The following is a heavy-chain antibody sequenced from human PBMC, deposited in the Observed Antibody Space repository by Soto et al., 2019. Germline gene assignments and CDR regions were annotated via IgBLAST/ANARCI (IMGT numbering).Heavy chain of an antibody. J-gene: IGHJ5*02. Sequence: PSETLSLTCTVSGGSISSGGYYWSWIRQHPGKGLEWIGYIYYSGSTYYNPSLKSRVTISVDTSKNQFSLKLSSVTAAGTAVYYCAKGNAAAEDWFDPWGQGTLVTVSS. V-gene: IGHV4-31*03. CDR2: IYYSGST. D-gene: IGHD6-13*01. CDR3: AKGNAAAEDWFDP. CDR1: GGSISSGGYY.